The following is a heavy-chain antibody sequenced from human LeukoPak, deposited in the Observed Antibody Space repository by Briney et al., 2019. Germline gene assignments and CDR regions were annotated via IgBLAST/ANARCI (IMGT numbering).Heavy chain of an antibody. V-gene: IGHV1-46*01. CDR3: ATGGPMIAVVITSRPFDI. CDR2: INPSGGST. CDR1: GYTFTSYY. D-gene: IGHD3-22*01. Sequence: ASVKVSCKASGYTFTSYYMHWVRQAPGQGLEWMGIINPSGGSTSYAQKFQGRVTMTRDMSTSTVYMELSSLRSDDTAVYYCATGGPMIAVVITSRPFDIWGQGTMVTVSS. J-gene: IGHJ3*02.